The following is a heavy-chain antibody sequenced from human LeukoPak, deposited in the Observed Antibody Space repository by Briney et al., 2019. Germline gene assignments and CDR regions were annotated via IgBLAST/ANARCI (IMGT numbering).Heavy chain of an antibody. CDR2: IIPIFGTA. V-gene: IGHV1-69*05. D-gene: IGHD3-10*01. Sequence: SVKVSCKASGGTFSSYAISWVRQAPGQGLEWMGGIIPIFGTANYAQKFQGRVTMTTDTSTSTAYMELRSLRSDDTAVYYCARDYRDVLLWFGELSKWGQGTLVTVSS. J-gene: IGHJ4*02. CDR3: ARDYRDVLLWFGELSK. CDR1: GGTFSSYA.